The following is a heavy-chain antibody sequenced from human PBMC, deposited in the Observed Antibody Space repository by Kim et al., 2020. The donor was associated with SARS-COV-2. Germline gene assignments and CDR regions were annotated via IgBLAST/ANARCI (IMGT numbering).Heavy chain of an antibody. D-gene: IGHD2-15*01. CDR2: IYYSGST. Sequence: QRPGKGLGWIGYIYYSGSTYYNPFLKSRVTISVDTSKNQFSLKLSSVTAADTAVYYCARVVVGATGWFDPWGQGTLVTVSS. V-gene: IGHV4-31*02. J-gene: IGHJ5*02. CDR3: ARVVVGATGWFDP.